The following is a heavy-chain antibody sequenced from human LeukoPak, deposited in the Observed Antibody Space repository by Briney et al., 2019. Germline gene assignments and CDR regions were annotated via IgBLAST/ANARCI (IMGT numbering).Heavy chain of an antibody. D-gene: IGHD3-22*01. J-gene: IGHJ4*02. CDR1: GFTFSSYA. CDR3: PKDRSDSSGYYYFDY. Sequence: GGSLRLSCAASGFTFSSYAMSWVRQAPGKRLEWVSAISGSGGSTYYADSVKGRFTISRDNSKNTLYLQMNSLRAEATAVYYCPKDRSDSSGYYYFDYWGQGTLVTVSS. CDR2: ISGSGGST. V-gene: IGHV3-23*01.